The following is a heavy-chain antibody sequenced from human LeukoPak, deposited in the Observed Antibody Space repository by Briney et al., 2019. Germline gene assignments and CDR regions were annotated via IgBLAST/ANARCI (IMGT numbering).Heavy chain of an antibody. Sequence: ASVKVSCKASGYTFTSYGISWVRQAPGQGLECMGWISAYNGNTNYAQKLQGRVTMTEDTSTDTAYMELSSLRSEDTAVYYCATGSTVTTIWYFDLWGRGTLVTVSS. CDR3: ATGSTVTTIWYFDL. V-gene: IGHV1-18*01. CDR1: GYTFTSYG. J-gene: IGHJ2*01. D-gene: IGHD4-17*01. CDR2: ISAYNGNT.